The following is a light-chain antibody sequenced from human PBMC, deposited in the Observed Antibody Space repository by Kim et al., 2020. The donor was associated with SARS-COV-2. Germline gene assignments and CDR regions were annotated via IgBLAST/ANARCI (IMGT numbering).Light chain of an antibody. CDR2: DVG. CDR3: SSYTTSTTRV. CDR1: SSDVGVYNY. J-gene: IGLJ3*02. Sequence: QSALTQPASVSGSPGQSITISCSGNSSDVGVYNYVSWYQQHQGKAPKLIIYDVGTRPSGVSYRFSGSKSGNTASLTISGLQTEDEADYYCSSYTTSTTRVFGGGTKVTVL. V-gene: IGLV2-14*03.